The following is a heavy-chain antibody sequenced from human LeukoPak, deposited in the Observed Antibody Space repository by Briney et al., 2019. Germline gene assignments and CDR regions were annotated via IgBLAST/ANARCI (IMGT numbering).Heavy chain of an antibody. V-gene: IGHV4-39*07. J-gene: IGHJ6*02. CDR3: ARDAGHQLSRRNYYAMDV. D-gene: IGHD2-2*01. CDR2: IYYGGST. CDR1: GGSISSSSYY. Sequence: SETLSLTCTVSGGSISSSSYYWGWIRQPPGKGLGWIGSIYYGGSTYYNPSLKSRVTISVDTSKNQFSLKVSSVTAADTAAYYCARDAGHQLSRRNYYAMDVWGQGTTVTVSS.